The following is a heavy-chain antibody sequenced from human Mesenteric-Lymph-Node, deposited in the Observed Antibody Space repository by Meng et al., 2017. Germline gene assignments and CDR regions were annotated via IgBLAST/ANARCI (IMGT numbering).Heavy chain of an antibody. D-gene: IGHD1-26*01. V-gene: IGHV4-30-4*08. CDR1: GGSISSNGYY. CDR3: ARSPYSGSALPFFDY. CDR2: NYYSGST. J-gene: IGHJ4*02. Sequence: QVWESGPGLVKPSETLSLTCTVSGGSISSNGYYWDWVRQPPGKGLEWIGYNYYSGSTYYNPSLKSRVSISGDTSNKQFSLKLTSVTAADTAVYYCARSPYSGSALPFFDYWGQGSLVTVSS.